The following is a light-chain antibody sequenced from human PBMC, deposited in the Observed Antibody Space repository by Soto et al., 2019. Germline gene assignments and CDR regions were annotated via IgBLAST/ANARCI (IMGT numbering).Light chain of an antibody. CDR3: QQLNSYPIT. CDR1: QGINTY. V-gene: IGKV1-9*01. CDR2: AAS. Sequence: IQLTQSPSSLSASVGDRVTITCRASQGINTYLAWYQQKPGQAPKLLIYAASTMQSGVPSRFSGSGSGTDFTLTISSLQSEDFATYYCQQLNSYPITFGQGTRLEIK. J-gene: IGKJ5*01.